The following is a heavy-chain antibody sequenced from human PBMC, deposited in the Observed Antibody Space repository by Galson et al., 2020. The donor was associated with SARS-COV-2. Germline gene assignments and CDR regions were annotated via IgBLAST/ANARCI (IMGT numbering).Heavy chain of an antibody. CDR2: ISSSSSYI. CDR1: GFTFSSYS. D-gene: IGHD6-13*01. V-gene: IGHV3-21*01. CDR3: AREWGYSSSWYDY. J-gene: IGHJ4*02. Sequence: GGSLRLSCAASGFTFSSYSMNWVRQAPGKGLEWVSSISSSSSYIYYADSVKGRFTISRDNAKNPLYLQMNSLRAEDTAVYYCAREWGYSSSWYDYWGQGTLVTVSS.